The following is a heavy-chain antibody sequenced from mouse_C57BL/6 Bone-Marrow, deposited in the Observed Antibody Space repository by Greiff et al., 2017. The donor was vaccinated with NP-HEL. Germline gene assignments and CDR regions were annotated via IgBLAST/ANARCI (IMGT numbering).Heavy chain of an antibody. CDR2: IWSGGST. D-gene: IGHD1-1*01. J-gene: IGHJ3*01. V-gene: IGHV2-2*01. Sequence: VQLQQSGPGLVQPSPSLSISCTVSGFSLTSYGVHWVRQSPGKGLEWLGLIWSGGSTDYNAAFISRLTISKDNSKSQVFFKMNSLQADDTAIYYCACSDYYGSSSPLFAYWGQGTLVTVSA. CDR3: ACSDYYGSSSPLFAY. CDR1: GFSLTSYG.